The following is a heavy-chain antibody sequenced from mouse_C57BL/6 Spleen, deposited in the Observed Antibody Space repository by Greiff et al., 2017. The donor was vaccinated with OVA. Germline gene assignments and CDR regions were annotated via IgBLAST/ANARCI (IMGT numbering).Heavy chain of an antibody. V-gene: IGHV5-17*01. CDR3: AIYSNYSYFDY. CDR1: GFTFSDYG. D-gene: IGHD2-5*01. Sequence: EVKLMESGGGLVKPGGSLKLSCAASGFTFSDYGMHWVRQAPEKGLEWVAYISSGSSTIYYADTVKGRFTISRDNAKNTLFLQMTSLRSEDTAMYYCAIYSNYSYFDYWGQGTTLTVSS. J-gene: IGHJ2*01. CDR2: ISSGSSTI.